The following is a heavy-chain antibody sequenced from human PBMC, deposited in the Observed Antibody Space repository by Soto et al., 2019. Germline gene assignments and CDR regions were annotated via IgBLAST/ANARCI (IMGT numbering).Heavy chain of an antibody. V-gene: IGHV4-59*01. CDR1: GASIRNYY. D-gene: IGHD5-18*01. CDR2: IYSSGST. CDR3: ARDHPHSYGVYYFDY. Sequence: SETLSLTCTVSGASIRNYYWNWIRQSPGKGLEWIGYIYSSGSTHYNPSLQNRVTISIDTSKNQVSLKVNSVTAADTAVYYCARDHPHSYGVYYFDYWGQGTPVT. J-gene: IGHJ4*02.